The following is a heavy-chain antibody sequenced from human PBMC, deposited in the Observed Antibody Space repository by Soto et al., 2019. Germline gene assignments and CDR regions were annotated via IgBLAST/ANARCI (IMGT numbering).Heavy chain of an antibody. CDR2: IYYSGST. Sequence: QVQLQESGPGLVKPSQTLSLTCTVSGGSISSRGYYWSWIRQHPGKGLEWIGYIYYSGSTYYNPSXNRRVTISVXPXXXQXXLKPSSVTDADTAVYYCARDSPYDFWSGYTNAFDIWGQGTMVTVSS. V-gene: IGHV4-31*03. J-gene: IGHJ3*02. D-gene: IGHD3-3*01. CDR3: ARDSPYDFWSGYTNAFDI. CDR1: GGSISSRGYY.